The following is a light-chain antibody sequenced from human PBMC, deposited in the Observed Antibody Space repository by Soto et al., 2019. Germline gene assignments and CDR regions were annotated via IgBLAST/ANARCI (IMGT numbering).Light chain of an antibody. CDR2: GAS. CDR1: QSVSSN. J-gene: IGKJ1*01. V-gene: IGKV3-15*01. Sequence: EIVMTQSPATLSVSPAERATLSCRASQSVSSNLAWYQQKPGQAPRLLIYGASSRATGIPARFSGSGSGTEFTLTISSRQSEDFAVYYCQHYNNWPPWTFGQGTKVEIK. CDR3: QHYNNWPPWT.